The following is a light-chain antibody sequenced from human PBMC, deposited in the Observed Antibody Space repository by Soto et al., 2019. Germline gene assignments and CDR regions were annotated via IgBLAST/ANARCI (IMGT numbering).Light chain of an antibody. CDR2: GAS. CDR3: QQYNDWPLT. Sequence: EIVMTKSPAALSVSPGDGATLSCRASQSVDSNLAGYQQKPGQTPRLLIYGASTRPTGIPARFSGSGSGTEFTLTISSLQSEDFAGYYCQQYNDWPLTFGGGTKVEIK. J-gene: IGKJ4*01. CDR1: QSVDSN. V-gene: IGKV3D-15*01.